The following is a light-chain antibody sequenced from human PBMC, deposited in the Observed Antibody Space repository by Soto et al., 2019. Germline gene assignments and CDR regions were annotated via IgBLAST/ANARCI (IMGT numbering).Light chain of an antibody. J-gene: IGKJ5*01. CDR3: PQYQSLT. CDR1: QSVSSSY. CDR2: GAS. V-gene: IGKV3-20*01. Sequence: EGGLTQSPAIVDLKTGETASRSSRASQSVSSSYFDWYQHKPGQAPRLLIHGASSRVTGIQDRLSGSGSGTAFTLTISRLEPEDLAVYYCPQYQSLTFAGGTRLEIK.